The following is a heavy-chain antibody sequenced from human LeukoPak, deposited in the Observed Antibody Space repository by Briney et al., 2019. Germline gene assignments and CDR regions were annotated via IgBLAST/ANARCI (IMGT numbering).Heavy chain of an antibody. CDR3: ATKYSYGTGFDN. CDR2: IWSDGSNE. D-gene: IGHD5-18*01. Sequence: GGSLRLSCSASGFTFSHYGMHWVRQAPGKGLEWVAVIWSDGSNEYYADSVKGRFTISRDNSKNTLYLQMNGLRAEDTAVYYCATKYSYGTGFDNWGQGTLVTVSS. V-gene: IGHV3-33*01. J-gene: IGHJ4*02. CDR1: GFTFSHYG.